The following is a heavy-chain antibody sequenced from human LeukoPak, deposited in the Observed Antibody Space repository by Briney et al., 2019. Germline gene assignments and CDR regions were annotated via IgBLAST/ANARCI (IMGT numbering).Heavy chain of an antibody. CDR2: ISAYNGNT. Sequence: EASVKVSFKASGYTFTLYGISRVRQAPGQGLEWMVWISAYNGNTNYGQKVQGRATMNTDTSTSTAYMELRSQRSDHTAVYYCARVGYNYGSGYFDYWGQGTLVTVSS. D-gene: IGHD5-18*01. CDR1: GYTFTLYG. CDR3: ARVGYNYGSGYFDY. V-gene: IGHV1-18*01. J-gene: IGHJ4*02.